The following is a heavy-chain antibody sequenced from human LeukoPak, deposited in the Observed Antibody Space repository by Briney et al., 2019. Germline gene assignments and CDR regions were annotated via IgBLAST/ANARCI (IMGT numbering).Heavy chain of an antibody. D-gene: IGHD5-18*01. V-gene: IGHV1-69*04. Sequence: SVKVSCKASGGTFSSYAISWVRQAPGQGLEWMGRIIPILGIANYAQKFQGRVTITADKSTSTAYMELSSLRSEDTAVYYCASLSTAMVIVSAFDIWGQGTMVTVSS. CDR2: IIPILGIA. CDR3: ASLSTAMVIVSAFDI. CDR1: GGTFSSYA. J-gene: IGHJ3*02.